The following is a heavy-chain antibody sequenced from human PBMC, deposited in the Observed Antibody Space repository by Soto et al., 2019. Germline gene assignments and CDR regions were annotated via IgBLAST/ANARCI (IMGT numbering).Heavy chain of an antibody. V-gene: IGHV4-30-4*01. Sequence: QVQLQASGPGLVKPSQTLSLTCTVSGGSIRSGDYYWSWIRQPPGKGLAWMGYIYYSGRAYSTTSLKRRLTISIDTSTNQCSLKLSSVTAAETAVYYCARARESPYSRPYYDYGMDVWGQGTTGTFSS. J-gene: IGHJ6*02. CDR3: ARARESPYSRPYYDYGMDV. CDR1: GGSIRSGDYY. D-gene: IGHD3-10*01. CDR2: IYYSGRA.